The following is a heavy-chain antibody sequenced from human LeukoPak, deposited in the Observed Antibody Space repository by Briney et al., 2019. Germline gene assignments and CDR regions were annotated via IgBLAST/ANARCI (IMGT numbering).Heavy chain of an antibody. CDR2: INQDGTEK. CDR1: GFTFTTYW. Sequence: PGGSLRLSCAASGFTFTTYWMTWVRQAPGKGLEWVANINQDGTEKYYVDSVKGRFTISRDNSKNTLYLQMNSLRAEDTAVYYCAREQDIVASWGQGTLVTVSS. J-gene: IGHJ5*02. D-gene: IGHD2-15*01. V-gene: IGHV3-7*01. CDR3: AREQDIVAS.